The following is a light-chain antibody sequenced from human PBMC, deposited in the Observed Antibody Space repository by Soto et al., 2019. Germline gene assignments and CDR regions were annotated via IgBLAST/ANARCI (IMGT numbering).Light chain of an antibody. CDR3: SSYTSSNTLV. Sequence: QSALTQPASVSGSPGQSIAISCTGTSSHVGGYNYVSWHQQYPGKAPKLMIYDVSHRPSGVSNRFSGTKSGNTASLTISGLQAEDGADYYCSSYTSSNTLVFGTGTKLTVL. CDR1: SSHVGGYNY. J-gene: IGLJ1*01. V-gene: IGLV2-14*01. CDR2: DVS.